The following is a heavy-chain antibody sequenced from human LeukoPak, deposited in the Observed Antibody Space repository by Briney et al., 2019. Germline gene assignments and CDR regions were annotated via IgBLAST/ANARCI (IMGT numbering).Heavy chain of an antibody. CDR3: ARLNGGS. J-gene: IGHJ4*02. D-gene: IGHD3-16*01. CDR2: IYTGGNT. V-gene: IGHV4-4*07. CDR1: GGSISSYY. Sequence: SETLSLTCTVFGGSISSYYWSWIRQPAGKGLEWIGRIYTGGNTQYNPSLRSRVTVSVDTSKSQFSLKLSSVTAADTAVYYCARLNGGSWGQGTLVTVSS.